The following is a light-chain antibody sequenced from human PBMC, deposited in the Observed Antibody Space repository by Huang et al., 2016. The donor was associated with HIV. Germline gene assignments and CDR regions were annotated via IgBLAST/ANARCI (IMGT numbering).Light chain of an antibody. CDR2: TTS. V-gene: IGKV3-15*01. CDR1: QSLDNN. CDR3: QHYTKWPPMYT. J-gene: IGKJ2*01. Sequence: EVIMTQSPATLSVSPRERVTLSCRTSQSLDNNLAWYQQKPGQAPRLLLYTTSARATGVPGRFSGSRSGTEFTLTISSVQSEDFAVYYCQHYTKWPPMYTFGRGTKVEIK.